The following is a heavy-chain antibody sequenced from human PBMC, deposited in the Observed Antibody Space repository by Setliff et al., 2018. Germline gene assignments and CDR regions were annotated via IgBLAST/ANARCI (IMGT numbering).Heavy chain of an antibody. V-gene: IGHV3-NL1*01. D-gene: IGHD2-15*01. Sequence: PGGSLRLSCAASVFPFSISSMHWVRQAPGKGLEWVSVIYSGGSTYYADSVKGRFTISRDNSKNTLYLQMNSQRPEDTAVYYCARTCSGSGCYAGLESWGQGTPVTVSS. J-gene: IGHJ4*02. CDR3: ARTCSGSGCYAGLES. CDR2: IYSGGST. CDR1: VFPFSISS.